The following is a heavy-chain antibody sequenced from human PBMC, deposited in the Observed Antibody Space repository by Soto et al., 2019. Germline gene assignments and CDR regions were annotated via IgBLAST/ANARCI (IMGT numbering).Heavy chain of an antibody. CDR1: GFSLSTSGVA. CDR2: IYWDDDK. CDR3: ARQNTIIAAAGNTWGFDP. J-gene: IGHJ5*02. Sequence: QITLKESGPTLVKPTQTLTLTCTFSGFSLSTSGVAVGWISQPPGKALEWLALIYWDDDKRYSPSLKSRLTITKDTPKNQVVLTMTNMDPVDTATYYCARQNTIIAAAGNTWGFDPWGQGTLVTVSS. D-gene: IGHD6-13*01. V-gene: IGHV2-5*02.